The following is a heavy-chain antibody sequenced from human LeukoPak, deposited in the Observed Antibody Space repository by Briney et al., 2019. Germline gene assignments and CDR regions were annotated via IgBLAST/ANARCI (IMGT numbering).Heavy chain of an antibody. CDR2: IIPIFATA. CDR1: GGTFSSCA. CDR3: ARGNPRSLLPYYFDY. J-gene: IGHJ4*02. Sequence: GSSVKVSCKASGGTFSSCAISWVRQAPGQGLEWMGGIIPIFATANYAQKFQGRVTITADESTSTAFMELSSLRSEDTAVYYCARGNPRSLLPYYFDYWGQGTLVTVSS. V-gene: IGHV1-69*01. D-gene: IGHD3-3*01.